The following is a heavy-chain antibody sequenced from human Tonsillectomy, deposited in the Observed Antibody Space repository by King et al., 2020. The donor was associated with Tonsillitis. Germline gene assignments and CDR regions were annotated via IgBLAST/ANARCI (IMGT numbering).Heavy chain of an antibody. Sequence: QLQESGPGLVKPSETLSLTCTVSSGSISGSRYYWGWIRQPPGKGLEWIGSIYYSGSTYYNPSLKSRVTMSVDTSKNPFSLRLTSVTAADTAVYYCARPATTVVSSSFWYFDVWGRGTRVTVSS. CDR2: IYYSGST. D-gene: IGHD4-23*01. V-gene: IGHV4-39*01. CDR3: ARPATTVVSSSFWYFDV. CDR1: SGSISGSRYY. J-gene: IGHJ2*01.